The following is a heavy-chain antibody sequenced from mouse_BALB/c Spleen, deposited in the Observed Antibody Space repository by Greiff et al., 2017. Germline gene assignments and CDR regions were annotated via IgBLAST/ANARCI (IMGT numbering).Heavy chain of an antibody. V-gene: IGHV6-6*02. J-gene: IGHJ1*01. CDR2: IRLKSNNYAT. CDR1: GFTFSNYW. CDR3: TRLLYYGSSYWYFDV. D-gene: IGHD1-1*01. Sequence: EVKVEESGGGLVQPGGSMKLSCVASGFTFSNYWMNWVRQSPEKGLEWVAEIRLKSNNYATHYAESVKGRFTISRDDSKSSVYLQMNNLRAEDTGIYYCTRLLYYGSSYWYFDVWGAGTTVTVSS.